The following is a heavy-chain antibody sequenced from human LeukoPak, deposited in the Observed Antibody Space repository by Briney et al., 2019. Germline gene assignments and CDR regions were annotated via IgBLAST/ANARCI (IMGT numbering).Heavy chain of an antibody. J-gene: IGHJ4*02. CDR1: GFTFSSYW. Sequence: GGSLRLSCAASGFTFSSYWMTWVRQAPGKGLEWVANIKQDGSVKYYVDSVKGRFTISRDNAKNSLYLQMNSLTAEDTAVYYCATVDNSEYVYRHLYGYWGQGTLVTVSS. CDR3: ATVDNSEYVYRHLYGY. CDR2: IKQDGSVK. D-gene: IGHD3-16*01. V-gene: IGHV3-7*05.